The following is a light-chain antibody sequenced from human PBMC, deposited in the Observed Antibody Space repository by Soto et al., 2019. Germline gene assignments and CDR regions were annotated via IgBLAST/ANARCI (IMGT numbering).Light chain of an antibody. V-gene: IGKV1-9*01. J-gene: IGKJ2*01. Sequence: DIQLTQSPSFLSASVGDRVTITCRASQGITSFLAWYQQNPGKAPKLLIYATSTLQSGVPSRFSGSGSGTEFTLTISSLQPEDFATYDCQQLHAYPHTFGQGTKVEIK. CDR3: QQLHAYPHT. CDR2: ATS. CDR1: QGITSF.